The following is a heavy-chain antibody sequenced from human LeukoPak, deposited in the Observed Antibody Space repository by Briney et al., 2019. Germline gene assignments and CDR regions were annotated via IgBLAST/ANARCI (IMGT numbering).Heavy chain of an antibody. CDR2: INHSGST. J-gene: IGHJ5*02. CDR1: GGSFSGYY. D-gene: IGHD2/OR15-2a*01. V-gene: IGHV4-34*01. CDR3: ARLLKWPLENWFDP. Sequence: PSETLSLTCAVYGGSFSGYYWSWIRHPPGKGLEWIGEINHSGSTKYNPSLKSRVTISVDTSKNQFSLKLSSVTAADTAVYYCARLLKWPLENWFDPWGQGTLVTVSS.